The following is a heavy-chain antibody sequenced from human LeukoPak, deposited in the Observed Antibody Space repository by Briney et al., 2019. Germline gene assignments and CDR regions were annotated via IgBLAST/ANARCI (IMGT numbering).Heavy chain of an antibody. J-gene: IGHJ6*03. CDR1: GLNLTTYA. CDR3: AKEATILVYYYYYMDV. CDR2: IRYDGSNK. Sequence: PGGSLRLSCAASGLNLTTYAMGWVRQPPGKGLEWVAFIRYDGSNKYYADSVKGRFTISRDNSKNTLYLQMNSLRAEDTAVYYCAKEATILVYYYYYMDVWGKGTTVTISS. D-gene: IGHD5-12*01. V-gene: IGHV3-30*02.